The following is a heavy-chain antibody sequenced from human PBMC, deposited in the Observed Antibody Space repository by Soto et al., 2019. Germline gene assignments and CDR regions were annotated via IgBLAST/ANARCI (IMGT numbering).Heavy chain of an antibody. CDR3: AFSSGSGSYYFDY. CDR2: ICGGGETT. Sequence: EVQLLESGGGLVQPGGSLRLSCAASGFTFSSYAMWWVRQAPGKGLECVSAICGGGETTYYADSVKGRFTISRDNYKNTVYLQMNSLRAEDTAVYYCAFSSGSGSYYFDYWGQGTLVTVSS. CDR1: GFTFSSYA. J-gene: IGHJ4*02. D-gene: IGHD3-10*01. V-gene: IGHV3-23*01.